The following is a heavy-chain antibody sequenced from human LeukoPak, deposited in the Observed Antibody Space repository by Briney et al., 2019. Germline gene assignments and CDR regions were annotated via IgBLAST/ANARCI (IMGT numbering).Heavy chain of an antibody. Sequence: PGGSLRLSCAASGFTFSSYSMNWVRQAPGKGLEWVSSISSSSSTIYYADSVKGRFTISRGNAKNSLYLQMNSLRAEDTAVYYCARGLPEYYYYYYMDVWGKGTTVTVSS. D-gene: IGHD2-2*01. CDR1: GFTFSSYS. J-gene: IGHJ6*03. CDR2: ISSSSSTI. V-gene: IGHV3-48*01. CDR3: ARGLPEYYYYYYMDV.